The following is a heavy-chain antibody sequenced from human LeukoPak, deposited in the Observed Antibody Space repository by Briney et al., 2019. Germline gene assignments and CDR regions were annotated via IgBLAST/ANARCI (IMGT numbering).Heavy chain of an antibody. CDR2: IDHTGST. CDR3: ARDGRYFDWLSNIDYYYYYMDV. D-gene: IGHD3-9*01. J-gene: IGHJ6*03. V-gene: IGHV4-59*01. Sequence: SETLSLTCTVSDDSITIYYWTWIRQPPGKGLEWIGYIDHTGSTNYNPSLNSRVTISRDTSKNHFSLELTSATAADTAVYYCARDGRYFDWLSNIDYYYYYMDVWGKGTTVTISS. CDR1: DDSITIYY.